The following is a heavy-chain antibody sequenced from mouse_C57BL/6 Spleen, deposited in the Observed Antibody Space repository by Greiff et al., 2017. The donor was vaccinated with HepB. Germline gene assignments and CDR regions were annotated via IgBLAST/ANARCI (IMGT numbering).Heavy chain of an antibody. V-gene: IGHV1-15*01. CDR2: IDPETGGT. D-gene: IGHD1-2*01. J-gene: IGHJ2*01. CDR3: TRKFITTVPFDY. CDR1: GYTFTDYE. Sequence: QVTLKVSGAELVRPGASVTLSCKASGYTFTDYEMHWVKQTPVHGLEWIGAIDPETGGTAYNQKFKGKAILTADKSSSTAYMELRSLTSEDSAVYYCTRKFITTVPFDYWGQGTTLTVSS.